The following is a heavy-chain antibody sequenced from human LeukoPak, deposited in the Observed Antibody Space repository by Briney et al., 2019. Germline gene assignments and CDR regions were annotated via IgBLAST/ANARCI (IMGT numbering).Heavy chain of an antibody. V-gene: IGHV3-23*01. J-gene: IGHJ4*02. D-gene: IGHD1-7*01. Sequence: GGSLRLSCAASGFTFSSYAMSWVRQAPGKGLEWVSAISGSGGSTYYTDSVKGRFTISRDNSKNTLYLQMNSLRAEVTAVYYCAKDRTGTNNIVFDYWGQGTLVTVSS. CDR1: GFTFSSYA. CDR2: ISGSGGST. CDR3: AKDRTGTNNIVFDY.